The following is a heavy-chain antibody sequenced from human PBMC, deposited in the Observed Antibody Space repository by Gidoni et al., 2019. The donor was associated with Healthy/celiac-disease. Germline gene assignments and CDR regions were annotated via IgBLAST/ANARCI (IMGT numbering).Heavy chain of an antibody. J-gene: IGHJ6*02. CDR3: ASSSIAARPSYYYGMDV. V-gene: IGHV1-69*01. CDR2: IIPIFGTA. D-gene: IGHD6-6*01. Sequence: QVQLVQSGAEVKTPGSSVKVSCKASGGTFSSYAISWVRQAPGQGLEWMGGIIPIFGTANYAQKCQGRVTITADEFTSTAYMELSSLRSEDTAVYYCASSSIAARPSYYYGMDVWGQGTTVTVSS. CDR1: GGTFSSYA.